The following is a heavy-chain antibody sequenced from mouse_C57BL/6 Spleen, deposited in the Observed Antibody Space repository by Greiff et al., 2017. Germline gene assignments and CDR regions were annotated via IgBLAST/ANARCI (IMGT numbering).Heavy chain of an antibody. D-gene: IGHD1-1*01. V-gene: IGHV14-4*01. Sequence: EVQLQQSGAELVRPGASVKLSCTASGFNIKDDYMHWVKQRPEQGLEWIGWIDPENGDTEYASKFQGKATITADTSSNTAYLQLSSLTSEDTAVYYCTRPLRYFDYWGQGTTLTVSS. CDR2: IDPENGDT. CDR3: TRPLRYFDY. CDR1: GFNIKDDY. J-gene: IGHJ2*01.